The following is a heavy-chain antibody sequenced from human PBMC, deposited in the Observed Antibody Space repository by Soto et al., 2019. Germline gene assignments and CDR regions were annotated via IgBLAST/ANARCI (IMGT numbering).Heavy chain of an antibody. Sequence: SETLSLTCTVSDVSVNSGDYYWSWIRQPPGKGLEWIGYFYYSGITNYNPSLKSRVTISADTSKNQFSLKLRSVTAADAAVHYCPRLTVAVPATSTYFHYWGQGT. J-gene: IGHJ4*02. D-gene: IGHD2-2*01. V-gene: IGHV4-61*08. CDR3: PRLTVAVPATSTYFHY. CDR2: FYYSGIT. CDR1: DVSVNSGDYY.